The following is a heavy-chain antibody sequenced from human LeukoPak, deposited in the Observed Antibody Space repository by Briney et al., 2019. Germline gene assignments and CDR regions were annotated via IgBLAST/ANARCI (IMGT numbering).Heavy chain of an antibody. CDR1: GFTFSNYA. CDR3: ARGNYGGYFIDY. CDR2: ISGGAGTT. Sequence: GGSLRLSCAASGFTFSNYAMSWVRQAPGKGLEWVSVISGGAGTTYYADSVKGRFTISRDNAKNTVYLQMNSLRAEDTAVYYCARGNYGGYFIDYWGQGTLVTVSS. V-gene: IGHV3-23*01. D-gene: IGHD5-12*01. J-gene: IGHJ4*02.